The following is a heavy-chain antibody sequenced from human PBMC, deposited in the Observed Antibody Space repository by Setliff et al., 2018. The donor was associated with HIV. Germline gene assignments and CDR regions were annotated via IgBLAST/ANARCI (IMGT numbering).Heavy chain of an antibody. Sequence: PGGSLRLSCEASGFTFSKYWMGWVRQAPGKGLEWVANIKGDGSDQYYMDSVRGRFIISRDNAKKSVYLQMSSLRAEDTAVYYCATDGSAFDRWGQGTLVTVSS. CDR2: IKGDGSDQ. CDR1: GFTFSKYW. CDR3: ATDGSAFDR. D-gene: IGHD3-10*01. V-gene: IGHV3-7*03. J-gene: IGHJ4*02.